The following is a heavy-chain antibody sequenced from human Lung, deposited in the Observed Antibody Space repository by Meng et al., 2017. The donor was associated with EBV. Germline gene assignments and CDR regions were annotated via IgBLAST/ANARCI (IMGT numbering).Heavy chain of an antibody. D-gene: IGHD3-22*01. J-gene: IGHJ4*02. CDR2: INHSGST. Sequence: QGQRQQWGAGLLKPSHTLSLTCAVYGGSFSGYYWSWIRQPPGKGLEWIGEINHSGSTNYNPSLQSRVAISRDTSKNQFSLRLSSVTTADTAIYYCARENRDHYDTSDSWGQGTLVTVSS. CDR1: GGSFSGYY. V-gene: IGHV4-34*01. CDR3: ARENRDHYDTSDS.